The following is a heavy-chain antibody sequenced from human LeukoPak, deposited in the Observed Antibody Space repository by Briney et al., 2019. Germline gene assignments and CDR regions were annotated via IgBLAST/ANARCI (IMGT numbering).Heavy chain of an antibody. CDR3: ARSYSTSHFYFDF. CDR1: GGSTSSSSDR. Sequence: PSETLSLTCTVSGGSTSSSSDRWAWIRQPTGKGLEWIGNVYYNGHTYYNPSLKSRVTISVDMSKNQFSLKVSSVTAADTAVYYCARSYSTSHFYFDFWGRGALVTVSS. CDR2: VYYNGHT. D-gene: IGHD2-2*01. J-gene: IGHJ4*02. V-gene: IGHV4-39*07.